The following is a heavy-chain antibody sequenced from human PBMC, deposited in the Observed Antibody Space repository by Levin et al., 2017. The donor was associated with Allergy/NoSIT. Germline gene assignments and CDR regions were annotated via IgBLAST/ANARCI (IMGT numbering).Heavy chain of an antibody. CDR2: IYYSGET. D-gene: IGHD3-9*01. CDR1: GGSTRLGGYY. J-gene: IGHJ4*02. V-gene: IGHV4-31*03. CDR3: VRAQTGYVSPFDF. Sequence: SETLSLTCSVSGGSTRLGGYYWGWIRQHPVKGLEWLGYIYYSGETFYNPSVESRLVISHDTSENQFSLKLTSLTAPDTAVYYCVRAQTGYVSPFDFWGPGTLVTVSS.